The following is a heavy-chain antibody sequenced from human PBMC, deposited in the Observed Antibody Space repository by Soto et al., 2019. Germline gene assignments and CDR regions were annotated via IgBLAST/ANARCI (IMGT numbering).Heavy chain of an antibody. D-gene: IGHD2-15*01. CDR3: GKVLVGATGHTDSDS. CDR2: IDYNGVT. CDR1: GGSIYRSGYY. V-gene: IGHV4-39*01. Sequence: LSLPCTVSGGSIYRSGYYWGWIRQPPGRGLEWIGNIDYNGVTYSNPSLKSRVTISRDTSKNQFSLKLTSVTAADTALYYCGKVLVGATGHTDSDSWGPGTLVTVSS. J-gene: IGHJ4*02.